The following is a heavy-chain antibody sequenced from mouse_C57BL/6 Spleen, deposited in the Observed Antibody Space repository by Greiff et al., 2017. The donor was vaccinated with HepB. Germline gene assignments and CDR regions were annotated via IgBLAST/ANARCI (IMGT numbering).Heavy chain of an antibody. CDR1: GYTFTDYE. Sequence: VQLKQSGAELVRPGASVTLSCKASGYTFTDYEMHWVKQTPVHGLEWIGAIDPETGGTAYNQKFKGKAILTADKSSSTAYMELRSLTSEDSAVYYCTRRGYSNYWYFDVWGTGTTVTVSS. J-gene: IGHJ1*03. CDR2: IDPETGGT. V-gene: IGHV1-15*01. CDR3: TRRGYSNYWYFDV. D-gene: IGHD2-5*01.